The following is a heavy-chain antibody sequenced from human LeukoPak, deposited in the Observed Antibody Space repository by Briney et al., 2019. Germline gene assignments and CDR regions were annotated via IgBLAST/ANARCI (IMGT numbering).Heavy chain of an antibody. J-gene: IGHJ5*02. Sequence: GGSLRLSCAASGFTFTSHSMNWVRQAPGKGLEWVAYIGSSSGTIIYADSVKGRFTISRDNAENSLYLQMNSLRDEDTAVYYCARVPRGADNWFDPWGQGTLVTVSS. CDR3: ARVPRGADNWFDP. CDR1: GFTFTSHS. D-gene: IGHD3-10*01. CDR2: IGSSSGTI. V-gene: IGHV3-48*02.